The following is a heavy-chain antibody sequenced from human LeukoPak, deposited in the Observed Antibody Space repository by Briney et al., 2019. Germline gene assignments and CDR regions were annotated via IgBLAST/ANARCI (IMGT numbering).Heavy chain of an antibody. V-gene: IGHV3-21*01. CDR1: WFHFKTCT. J-gene: IGHJ4*02. CDR3: ARNTPDIFLEG. CDR2: ISSSSSYI. D-gene: IGHD3-9*01. Sequence: PGGALGLSCATSWFHFKTCTMNWGRPAPGKGLEWGSCISSSSSYIYYADSVKGRFTISRDNAKISLYLQMNSLRAEDTAVYYCARNTPDIFLEGWGRGTLVTVSS.